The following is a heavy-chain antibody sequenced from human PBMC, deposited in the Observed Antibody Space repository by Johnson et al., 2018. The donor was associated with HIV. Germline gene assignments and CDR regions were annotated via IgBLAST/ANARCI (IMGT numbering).Heavy chain of an antibody. CDR3: ARGGSHITIFGVDINMGAFDI. CDR1: GFTFSNYD. D-gene: IGHD3-3*01. J-gene: IGHJ3*02. Sequence: VHLVESGGGLIQPGGSLRLSCAASGFTFSNYDMYWVRQATGKGLEWVSGIGTAGDTHYADSLKGRFTISREDAKNSLYLQMNSLRAGDTAVYYCARGGSHITIFGVDINMGAFDIWGQGTLVTVSS. V-gene: IGHV3-13*01. CDR2: IGTAGDT.